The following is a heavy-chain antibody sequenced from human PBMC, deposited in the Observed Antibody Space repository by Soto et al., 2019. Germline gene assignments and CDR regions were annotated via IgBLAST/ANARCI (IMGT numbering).Heavy chain of an antibody. CDR1: GASVSSGSHY. V-gene: IGHV4-61*01. Sequence: QVQLQESGPGLVTPSETLSLTCTVSGASVSSGSHYWIWIRQPPGKGLEWIGYISYSGTTNSNPSLKSRVTVSVDTSKNQFSLKLSSVTAADTALYYCASDLGGSSGWYLDYWGQGTLVTVSS. D-gene: IGHD6-19*01. CDR2: ISYSGTT. J-gene: IGHJ4*02. CDR3: ASDLGGSSGWYLDY.